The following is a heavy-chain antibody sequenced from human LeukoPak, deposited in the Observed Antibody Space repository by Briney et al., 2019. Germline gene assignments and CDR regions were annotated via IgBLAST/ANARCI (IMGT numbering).Heavy chain of an antibody. CDR1: GFIVSANY. Sequence: GGFLKLFFSPFGFIVSANYMSLVRQAPGKGLEWVSVTYSDGTTYYADSVKGRFTISRDNSKNTLSLQMNSLRAEDTAIYYCAREPGIVAAATVYYYMDVWGKGTTVIVSS. V-gene: IGHV3-53*01. J-gene: IGHJ6*03. CDR3: AREPGIVAAATVYYYMDV. CDR2: TYSDGTT. D-gene: IGHD6-13*01.